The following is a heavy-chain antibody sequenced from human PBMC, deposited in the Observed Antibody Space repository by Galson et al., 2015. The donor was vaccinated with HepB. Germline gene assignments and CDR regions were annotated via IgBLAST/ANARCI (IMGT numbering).Heavy chain of an antibody. Sequence: SLRLSCAASGFAFSTYSMNWVRQAPGKGLEWVAYISLITSTIYYADSVKGRFTISRDNDKNSLYLQLNSLRGKDTAIYYCARGSSWLDYWGQGTLVTVSS. D-gene: IGHD6-13*01. J-gene: IGHJ4*02. CDR3: ARGSSWLDY. CDR1: GFAFSTYS. CDR2: ISLITSTI. V-gene: IGHV3-48*01.